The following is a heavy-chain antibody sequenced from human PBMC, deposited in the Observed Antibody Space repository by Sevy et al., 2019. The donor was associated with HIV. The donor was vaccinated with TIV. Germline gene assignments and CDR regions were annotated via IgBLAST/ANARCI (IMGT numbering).Heavy chain of an antibody. CDR1: GGTFINYA. D-gene: IGHD3-22*01. CDR3: ASSYFDSSGYSPLFYYGMDV. Sequence: ASVKVSCKASGGTFINYAVTWVRQAPGQGLEWMGGFIPMFDTTNSAQNFQGRVTLTADGSTSTAYMELSSLRSEDTAVYYCASSYFDSSGYSPLFYYGMDVWGQGTTVTVSS. V-gene: IGHV1-69*13. J-gene: IGHJ6*02. CDR2: FIPMFDTT.